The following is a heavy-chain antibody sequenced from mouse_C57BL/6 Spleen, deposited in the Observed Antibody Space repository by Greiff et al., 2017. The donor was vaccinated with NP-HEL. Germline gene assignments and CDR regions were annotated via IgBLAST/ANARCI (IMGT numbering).Heavy chain of an antibody. CDR2: IYPRDGST. V-gene: IGHV1-85*01. CDR3: ARSPSSSGWAMDY. D-gene: IGHD3-2*02. Sequence: LEESGPELVKPGASVKLSCKASGYTFTSYDINWVKQRPGQGLEWIGWIYPRDGSTKYNEKFKGKATLTVDTSSSTAYMELHSLTSEDSAVYFCARSPSSSGWAMDYWGQGTSVTVSS. CDR1: GYTFTSYD. J-gene: IGHJ4*01.